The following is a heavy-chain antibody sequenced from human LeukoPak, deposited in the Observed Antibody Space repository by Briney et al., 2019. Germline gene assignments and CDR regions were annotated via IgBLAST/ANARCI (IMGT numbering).Heavy chain of an antibody. Sequence: SETLSLTCTVSGGSISNNNYYWAWIRQPPGKGLECIGSIYYSGSPYYNPSLKSRVTISVDTSKNQFSLRLSSVTTADTAVYYCATWRTAKTGFDYWGQGTLVTVSS. CDR3: ATWRTAKTGFDY. J-gene: IGHJ4*02. CDR1: GGSISNNNYY. V-gene: IGHV4-39*01. D-gene: IGHD1-1*01. CDR2: IYYSGSP.